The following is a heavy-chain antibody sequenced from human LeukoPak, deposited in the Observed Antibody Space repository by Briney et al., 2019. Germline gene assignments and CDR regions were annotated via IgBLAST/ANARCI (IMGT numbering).Heavy chain of an antibody. Sequence: SETLSLTCAVYGGSFSGYYWSWISQPPGKGLEWIGELNHSGSPNFIPSLKSRVTISVDTSKNQFSLKLSSVTAADTAVYYCARVGRYYDSSGYQRRPRYYYGMDVWGQGTTVTVSS. V-gene: IGHV4-34*01. J-gene: IGHJ6*02. CDR3: ARVGRYYDSSGYQRRPRYYYGMDV. CDR1: GGSFSGYY. D-gene: IGHD3-22*01. CDR2: LNHSGSP.